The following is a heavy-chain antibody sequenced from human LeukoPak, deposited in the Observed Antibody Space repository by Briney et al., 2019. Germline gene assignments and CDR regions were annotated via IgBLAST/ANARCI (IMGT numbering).Heavy chain of an antibody. CDR2: INGGGSPI. D-gene: IGHD2-21*01. V-gene: IGHV3-48*01. J-gene: IGHJ4*02. Sequence: PGGSLRLSCAASGFTFSRDSTNWVRQAPGKGLEWVSYINGGGSPIFYADSVRGRFTISRDNAKNSLHLQMNSLRAEDTAVYYCVRDNPRCCGVIPANIDDYWGQGTMVTVSS. CDR1: GFTFSRDS. CDR3: VRDNPRCCGVIPANIDDY.